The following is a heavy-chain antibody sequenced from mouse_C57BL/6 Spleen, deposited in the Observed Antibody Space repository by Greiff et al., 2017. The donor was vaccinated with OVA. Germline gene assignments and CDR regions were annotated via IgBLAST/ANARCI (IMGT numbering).Heavy chain of an antibody. CDR2: ISSGSSTI. CDR3: AGGNYDYAMDY. V-gene: IGHV5-17*01. CDR1: GFTFSDYG. D-gene: IGHD2-1*01. Sequence: DVMLVESGGGLVKPGGSLKLSCAASGFTFSDYGMHWVRQAPEKGLEWVAYISSGSSTIYYADTVKGRFTISRDNAKNTLFLQMTSLRSEDTAMYYCAGGNYDYAMDYWGQGTSVTVSS. J-gene: IGHJ4*01.